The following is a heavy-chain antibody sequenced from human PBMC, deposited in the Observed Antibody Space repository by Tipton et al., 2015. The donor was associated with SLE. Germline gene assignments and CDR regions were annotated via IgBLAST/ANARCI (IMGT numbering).Heavy chain of an antibody. CDR2: INHSGSTNHSGST. J-gene: IGHJ4*02. CDR1: GGSFSGYY. Sequence: TLSLTCAVYGGSFSGYYWSWIRQPPGKGLEWIGEINHSGSTNHSGSTKYNPSLKSRVTISVDTSKNQFSLKLSSVTAADTAVYYCARLYGDYSAFDYWGQGTPVTVSS. CDR3: ARLYGDYSAFDY. D-gene: IGHD4-17*01. V-gene: IGHV4-34*01.